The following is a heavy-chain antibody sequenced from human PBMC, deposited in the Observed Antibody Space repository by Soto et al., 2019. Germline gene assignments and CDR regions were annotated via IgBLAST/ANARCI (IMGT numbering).Heavy chain of an antibody. D-gene: IGHD3-22*01. CDR1: GFTFSSYG. Sequence: GGSLRLSCAASGFTFSSYGMHWVRQAPGKGLEWFAVIWYDGSNKYYADSVKGRFTISRDNSKNTLYLQMNSLRAEDTAVYYCSRVPYYYDSSGYLYYYGMDVWGQGTTVTVSS. J-gene: IGHJ6*02. V-gene: IGHV3-33*01. CDR2: IWYDGSNK. CDR3: SRVPYYYDSSGYLYYYGMDV.